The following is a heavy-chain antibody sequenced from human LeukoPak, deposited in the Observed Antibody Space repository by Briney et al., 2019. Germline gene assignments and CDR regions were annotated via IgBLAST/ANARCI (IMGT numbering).Heavy chain of an antibody. CDR3: ARWGSTSCYDY. D-gene: IGHD2-2*01. CDR1: GFTFSSYA. CDR2: ISTNGDGT. V-gene: IGHV3-64*01. Sequence: GGSLRLSCAASGFTFSSYAMHWVRQAPGKGLEYVSAISTNGDGTYYANSVKGRFTISRDNSKNTLYLQMGSLRVEDMAVYYCARWGSTSCYDYWGQGTIVTVSS. J-gene: IGHJ4*02.